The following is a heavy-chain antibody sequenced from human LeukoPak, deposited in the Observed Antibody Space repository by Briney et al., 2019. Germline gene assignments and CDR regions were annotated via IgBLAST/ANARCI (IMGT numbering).Heavy chain of an antibody. CDR2: INPNSGGT. J-gene: IGHJ5*02. CDR3: ARGSYDFWSGYSENWFDP. CDR1: GYTFTGYY. D-gene: IGHD3-3*01. Sequence: ASVKVSCKASGYTFTGYYMHWLRQAPGQGLEWMGRINPNSGGTNYAQKFQGRVTMTRDTSISTAYMELSRLRSDDTAVYYCARGSYDFWSGYSENWFDPWGQGTLVTVSS. V-gene: IGHV1-2*06.